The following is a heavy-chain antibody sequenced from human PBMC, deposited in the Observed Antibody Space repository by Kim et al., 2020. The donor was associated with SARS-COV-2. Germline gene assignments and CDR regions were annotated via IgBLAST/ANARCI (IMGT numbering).Heavy chain of an antibody. CDR3: ASMVRGVIRTYGMDV. J-gene: IGHJ6*02. Sequence: SVKGRVTISRDNAKNSLYLQMDCLRAEDRAVYYCASMVRGVIRTYGMDVWGQGTTVTVSS. D-gene: IGHD3-10*01. V-gene: IGHV3-21*01.